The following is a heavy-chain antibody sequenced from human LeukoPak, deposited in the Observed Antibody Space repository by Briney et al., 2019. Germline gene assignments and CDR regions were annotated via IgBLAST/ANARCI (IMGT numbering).Heavy chain of an antibody. D-gene: IGHD1-1*01. CDR3: ARGYDSFDY. CDR1: GGSISSHY. J-gene: IGHJ4*02. V-gene: IGHV4-59*11. Sequence: SETLSLTCTVSGGSISSHYWSWIRQPPGKGLEWIGYIYYSGSTNYNPSLKSRVTISVDTSKNQFSLKLSSVTAADTAVYYCARGYDSFDYWGQGTLVTVYS. CDR2: IYYSGST.